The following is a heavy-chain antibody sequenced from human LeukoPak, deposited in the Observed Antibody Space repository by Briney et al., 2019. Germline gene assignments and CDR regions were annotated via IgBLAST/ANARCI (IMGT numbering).Heavy chain of an antibody. D-gene: IGHD2-2*01. J-gene: IGHJ4*02. CDR2: ISGDGTTT. V-gene: IGHV3-74*01. CDR1: GFAFNNYW. Sequence: GGSLRLSCAASGFAFNNYWLHWVRQALGKGLMWVSRISGDGTTTAYADSVRGRFAISKDSAKNTLYLQMNSLRADDTSVYFCASGSMPYFWGQGTLVTVSS. CDR3: ASGSMPYF.